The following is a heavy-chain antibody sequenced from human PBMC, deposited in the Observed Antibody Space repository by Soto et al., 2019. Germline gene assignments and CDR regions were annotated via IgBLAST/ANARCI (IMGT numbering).Heavy chain of an antibody. CDR3: AKDASYSGYDLAHYFDY. Sequence: GGSLRLSCAASGFTFSSYAMSWVRQAPGKGLEWVSAISGSGGSTYYADSVKGRFTISRDNSKNTLYLQMNSLRAEDTAVYYCAKDASYSGYDLAHYFDYWGQGTLVTVSS. J-gene: IGHJ4*02. CDR2: ISGSGGST. CDR1: GFTFSSYA. D-gene: IGHD5-12*01. V-gene: IGHV3-23*01.